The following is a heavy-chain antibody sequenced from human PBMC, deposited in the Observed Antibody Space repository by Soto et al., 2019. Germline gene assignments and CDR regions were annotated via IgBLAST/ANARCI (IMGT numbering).Heavy chain of an antibody. J-gene: IGHJ3*02. V-gene: IGHV3-33*01. Sequence: GGSLRLCCAASGFTFSSYGMHWVRQAPGKGLEWVAVIWYDGSNKYYADSVKGRFTISRDNSKNTLYLQMNSLRAEDTAVYYCARDRDSARTDAFDIWGQGTMVTVSS. CDR1: GFTFSSYG. D-gene: IGHD3-10*01. CDR3: ARDRDSARTDAFDI. CDR2: IWYDGSNK.